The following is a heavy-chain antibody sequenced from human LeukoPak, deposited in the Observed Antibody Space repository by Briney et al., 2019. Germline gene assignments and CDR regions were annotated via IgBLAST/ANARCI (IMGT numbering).Heavy chain of an antibody. Sequence: GGSLRLSCAASGFTVSSNYMSWVRQAPGKGLEWVSSISSSSSYIYYADSVKGRFTISRDNAKNSLYLQMNSLRAEDTAVYYCARAADDYGDYVDWGQGTLVTVSS. D-gene: IGHD4-17*01. V-gene: IGHV3-21*01. CDR1: GFTVSSNY. J-gene: IGHJ4*02. CDR3: ARAADDYGDYVD. CDR2: ISSSSSYI.